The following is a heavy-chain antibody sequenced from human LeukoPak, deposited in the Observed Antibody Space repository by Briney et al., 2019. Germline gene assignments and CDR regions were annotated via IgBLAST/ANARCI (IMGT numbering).Heavy chain of an antibody. CDR2: INPNSGGT. Sequence: GASVKVSCKPSGYSFTAYWIHWVRQAPGQGLEWLGWINPNSGGTNCVQKFQGKVTMTRDTSISTAYLELSRLRSDDTAVYYCGLTVTYSYGMDVWGQGTTVTVSS. CDR1: GYSFTAYW. J-gene: IGHJ6*02. CDR3: GLTVTYSYGMDV. V-gene: IGHV1-2*02. D-gene: IGHD4-17*01.